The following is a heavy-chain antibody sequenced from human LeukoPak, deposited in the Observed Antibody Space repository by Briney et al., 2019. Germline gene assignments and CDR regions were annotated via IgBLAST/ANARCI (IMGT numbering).Heavy chain of an antibody. CDR1: GFTFSSYS. D-gene: IGHD4-17*01. Sequence: GGSLRLSCAASGFTFSSYSMNWVRQAPGKGLEWVSSISSSSSYMYYADSVKGRFTISRDNAKNSLYLQMNSLRAEDTAVYYCARGGDYVPFDYWGQGTLVTVSS. CDR3: ARGGDYVPFDY. J-gene: IGHJ4*02. V-gene: IGHV3-21*01. CDR2: ISSSSSYM.